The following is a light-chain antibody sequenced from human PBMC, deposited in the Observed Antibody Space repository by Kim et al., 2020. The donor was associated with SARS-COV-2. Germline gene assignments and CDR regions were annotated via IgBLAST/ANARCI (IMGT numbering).Light chain of an antibody. J-gene: IGKJ4*01. CDR1: QSVLYSSNNKNY. CDR2: WAS. Sequence: DIVMTQSPDSLAVSLGERATINCKSSQSVLYSSNNKNYLAWYQQKPGQPPKLLIYWASTRESGGPDRFSGSGSGTDFTLTTSSLQAEDVAVYYCQQYYSTPLTFGGGTKVDIK. V-gene: IGKV4-1*01. CDR3: QQYYSTPLT.